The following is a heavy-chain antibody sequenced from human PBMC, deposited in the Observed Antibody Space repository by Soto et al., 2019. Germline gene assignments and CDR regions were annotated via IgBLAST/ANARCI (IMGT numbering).Heavy chain of an antibody. CDR3: AKELLMVSFRGVIAHFDY. D-gene: IGHD3-16*02. V-gene: IGHV3-23*01. J-gene: IGHJ4*02. Sequence: QPGGSLRLACDVSGFTFALYAMNWVRQAPGKGLGWVSAITATGETAYYADSVKGRFTISRDNSQNTLYLYMNNLRAEDTAVYFCAKELLMVSFRGVIAHFDYWGQGAQVTVSS. CDR1: GFTFALYA. CDR2: ITATGETA.